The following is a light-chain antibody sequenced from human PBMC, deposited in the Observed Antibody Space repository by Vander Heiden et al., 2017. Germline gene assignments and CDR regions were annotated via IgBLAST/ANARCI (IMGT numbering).Light chain of an antibody. CDR3: QAWDSSTDVV. V-gene: IGLV3-1*01. Sequence: SELTQPPSVSVSPGQTARITCSGTNLGDKYACWYQQKPGQSPVLVIYQDSKRPSGIPERFSGSNSGNTATLTISGTQAVDEADYYCQAWDSSTDVVFGGGTKLTVL. J-gene: IGLJ2*01. CDR2: QDS. CDR1: NLGDKY.